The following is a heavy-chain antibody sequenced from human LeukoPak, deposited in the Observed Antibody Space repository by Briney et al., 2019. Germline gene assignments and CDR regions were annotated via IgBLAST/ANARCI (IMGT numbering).Heavy chain of an antibody. Sequence: SETLSLTCAVYGGSFSGYYWSWIRQPPGKGLEWIGEINHSGSTNYNPSLKSRVTISVDTSKNRFSLKLSSVTAADTAVYYCATVTQYWYFDPWGRGTLVTVSS. CDR1: GGSFSGYY. CDR3: ATVTQYWYFDP. D-gene: IGHD4-17*01. CDR2: INHSGST. V-gene: IGHV4-34*01. J-gene: IGHJ2*01.